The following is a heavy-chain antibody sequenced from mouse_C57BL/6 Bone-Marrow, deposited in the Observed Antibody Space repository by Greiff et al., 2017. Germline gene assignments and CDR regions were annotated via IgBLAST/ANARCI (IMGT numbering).Heavy chain of an antibody. CDR2: IYPGDGDT. D-gene: IGHD1-1*01. Sequence: QVQLKESGPELVKPGASVKISCKASGYAFSSSWMNWVKQRPGKGLEWIGRIYPGDGDTNYNGKFKGKATLTADKSSSTAYMQLSSLTSEDSAVYFCARDYVRGCWYFDVWGTGTTGTVSS. CDR3: ARDYVRGCWYFDV. CDR1: GYAFSSSW. V-gene: IGHV1-82*01. J-gene: IGHJ1*03.